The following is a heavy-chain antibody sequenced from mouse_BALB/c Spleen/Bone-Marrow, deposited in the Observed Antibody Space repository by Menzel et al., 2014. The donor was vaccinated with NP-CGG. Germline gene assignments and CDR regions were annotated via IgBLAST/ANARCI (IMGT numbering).Heavy chain of an antibody. CDR1: GFSLTSYG. V-gene: IGHV2-9*02. CDR2: IWAGGST. Sequence: VQLQQSGPGLVAPSQSLSITCTVSGFSLTSYGVHWVRQPPGKGLEWLGVIWAGGSTNYNSALMSRLSISKDNSKSQVFLKMNSLQTDDTAMYYCAGFYGSPLYWYFDVWGAGTTVTVSS. J-gene: IGHJ1*01. CDR3: AGFYGSPLYWYFDV. D-gene: IGHD1-1*01.